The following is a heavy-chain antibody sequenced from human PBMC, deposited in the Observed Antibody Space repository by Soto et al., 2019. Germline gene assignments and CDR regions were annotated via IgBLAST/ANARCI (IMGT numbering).Heavy chain of an antibody. D-gene: IGHD1-26*01. CDR3: AITCSSRGRSHFDF. CDR1: GYTFTSYG. V-gene: IGHV1-18*04. CDR2: ISAYNGNT. Sequence: ASVNVSCKASGYTFTSYGISWVRQAPGQGLEWMGWISAYNGNTNYAQKLQGRVTMTTDTSTSTAYMELRSLRSDDTAVYYCAITCSSRGRSHFDFWAQGTLVTVSS. J-gene: IGHJ4*02.